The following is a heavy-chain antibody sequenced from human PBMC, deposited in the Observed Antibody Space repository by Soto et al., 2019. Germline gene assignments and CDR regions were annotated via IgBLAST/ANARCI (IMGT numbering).Heavy chain of an antibody. CDR2: ISYDGSNK. J-gene: IGHJ6*02. V-gene: IGHV3-30-3*01. CDR1: GFTFSSYA. Sequence: GGSLRLSCAASGFTFSSYAMHWVRQAPGKGLEWVAVISYDGSNKYHADSVKGRFTISRDNSKNTLYLQMNSLRAEDTAVYYCARGPSHRALYGMDVWGQGTTVTVSS. CDR3: ARGPSHRALYGMDV.